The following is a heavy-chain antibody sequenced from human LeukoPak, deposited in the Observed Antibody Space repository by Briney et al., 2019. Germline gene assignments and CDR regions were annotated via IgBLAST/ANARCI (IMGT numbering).Heavy chain of an antibody. CDR1: GGSISSSNW. D-gene: IGHD3/OR15-3a*01. CDR3: ARVSDWDDAFDI. J-gene: IGHJ3*02. CDR2: IYHSGST. Sequence: SETLSLTCAVSGGSISSSNWWSWVRQPPGKGLEWIGEIYHSGSTNYNPSLKSRVTISVDRSKNQFSLKLSSVTAADTAVYYCARVSDWDDAFDIWGQGTMVTVSS. V-gene: IGHV4-4*02.